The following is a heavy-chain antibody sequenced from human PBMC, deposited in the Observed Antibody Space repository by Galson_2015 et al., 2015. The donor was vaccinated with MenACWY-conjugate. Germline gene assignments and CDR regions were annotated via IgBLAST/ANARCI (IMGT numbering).Heavy chain of an antibody. V-gene: IGHV3-23*01. CDR3: VNPNYAGSGNDRHKI. Sequence: SLRLSCAASGSIFDTQAMNWVRQAPGKGLEWVSSISNSGTTTYYADSVKGRFTISRDNSRNTLYLQMNSLRVEDTAVYYCVNPNYAGSGNDRHKIWGQGTEVIVSA. CDR2: ISNSGTTT. D-gene: IGHD3-10*01. J-gene: IGHJ3*01. CDR1: GSIFDTQA.